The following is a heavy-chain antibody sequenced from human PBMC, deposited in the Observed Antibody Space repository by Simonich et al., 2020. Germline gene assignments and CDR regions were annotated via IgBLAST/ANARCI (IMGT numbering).Heavy chain of an antibody. CDR3: ARASRGTWWYYYFDY. CDR2: ISANNGNT. D-gene: IGHD2-15*01. CDR1: GYTFTSYG. V-gene: IGHV1-18*01. Sequence: QVQLVQSGAEVKKPGASVKVSCKASGYTFTSYGISWVRQAPGQGLEWMGWISANNGNTNYAKKLQGRVTMTTDTSTSTAYMELRSLRSDDTAVYYCARASRGTWWYYYFDYWGQGTLVTVSS. J-gene: IGHJ4*02.